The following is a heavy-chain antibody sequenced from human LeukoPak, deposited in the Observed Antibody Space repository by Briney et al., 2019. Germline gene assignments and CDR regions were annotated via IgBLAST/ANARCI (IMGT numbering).Heavy chain of an antibody. D-gene: IGHD2-2*01. V-gene: IGHV4-38-2*01. Sequence: SETLSLTCAVSGYSISSGYYWGWIRQPPGKGLEWNGSIYHSGSTYYNPSLKSRVTISVDTSKNQFSLKLSSVTAADTAVYYCARHGDGDIVVVPAAIISGQFDYWGQGTLVTVSS. CDR1: GYSISSGYY. CDR3: ARHGDGDIVVVPAAIISGQFDY. CDR2: IYHSGST. J-gene: IGHJ4*02.